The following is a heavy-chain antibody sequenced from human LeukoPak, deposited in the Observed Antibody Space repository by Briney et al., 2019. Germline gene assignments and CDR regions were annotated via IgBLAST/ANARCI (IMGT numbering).Heavy chain of an antibody. V-gene: IGHV4-34*01. J-gene: IGHJ4*02. CDR2: INHSGST. Sequence: PLETLSLTCAVYGGSFSGYYWSWIRQPPGKGLEWIGEINHSGSTNYNPSLKSRVTISVDTSKNQFSLKLSSVTAADTAVYYCARRGSGWYYFDYWGQGTLVTVSS. CDR3: ARRGSGWYYFDY. D-gene: IGHD6-19*01. CDR1: GGSFSGYY.